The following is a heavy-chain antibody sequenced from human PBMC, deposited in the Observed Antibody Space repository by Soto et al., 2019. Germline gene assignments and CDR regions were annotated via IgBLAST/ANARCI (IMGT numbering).Heavy chain of an antibody. CDR2: IYYSGST. V-gene: IGHV4-61*01. CDR3: AREFPYYVSSDSYLDY. J-gene: IGHJ4*02. CDR1: GGSVSSGSYY. D-gene: IGHD3-16*01. Sequence: PSETLSLTCTVSGGSVSSGSYYWSWIRQPPGKGLEWIGYIYYSGSTNYNPSLKSRVTISVDTSKNQFSLHLNSVTPEDTAVYYCAREFPYYVSSDSYLDYWGQGALVTVSS.